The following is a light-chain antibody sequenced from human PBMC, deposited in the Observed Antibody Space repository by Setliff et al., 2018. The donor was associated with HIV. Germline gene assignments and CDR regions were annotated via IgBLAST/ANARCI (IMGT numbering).Light chain of an antibody. V-gene: IGLV2-14*01. Sequence: VLTQPASVSGSPGQSITISCIGTSSDVGAYGFVSWYQRLPGKPPKLIIFEVNNRPSGISYRFSGSKFGTTAFLTISGLQAEDEAYYYCSSFARGLTWLFGGGTKVTVL. CDR2: EVN. J-gene: IGLJ3*02. CDR3: SSFARGLTWL. CDR1: SSDVGAYGF.